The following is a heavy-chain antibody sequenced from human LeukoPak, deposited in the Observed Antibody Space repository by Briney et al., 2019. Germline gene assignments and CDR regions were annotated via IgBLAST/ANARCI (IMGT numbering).Heavy chain of an antibody. CDR2: IYYTGST. D-gene: IGHD6-13*01. CDR1: GGSISSYY. CDR3: ARGSKAAPGTFDY. Sequence: SETLSLTCTVSGGSISSYYWGWIRQPPGKGLEWIGYIYYTGSTDYNPSLKSRVAISVDTSKNQFSLKLSSVTAADTAVYYCARGSKAAPGTFDYWAREPWSPSPQ. J-gene: IGHJ4*02. V-gene: IGHV4-59*01.